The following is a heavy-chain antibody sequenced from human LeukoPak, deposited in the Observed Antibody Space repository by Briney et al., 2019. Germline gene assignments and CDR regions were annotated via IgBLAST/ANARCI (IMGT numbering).Heavy chain of an antibody. Sequence: SETLSLTCIVSNYSISSGSYWTWIRQPPGRGLEWIGGIYHSGYTFYNPSLKSRVTISVDTSKNEFSLKLNSVTAAGTALYYCAREGTVRWFDPWGQGTLVTVYS. V-gene: IGHV4-38-2*02. CDR1: NYSISSGSY. J-gene: IGHJ5*02. D-gene: IGHD1-14*01. CDR2: IYHSGYT. CDR3: AREGTVRWFDP.